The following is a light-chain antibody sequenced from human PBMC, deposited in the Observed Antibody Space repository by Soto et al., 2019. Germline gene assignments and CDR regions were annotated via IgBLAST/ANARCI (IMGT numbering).Light chain of an antibody. CDR2: EVS. V-gene: IGLV2-14*01. CDR1: SSDVGSYNY. CDR3: SSYTSSSTL. J-gene: IGLJ1*01. Sequence: QSVLTQPASVSGSHGQSITISCTGTSSDVGSYNYVSWYQQHPGKAPKLMIYEVSDRPSGISSRFSGSKSGNTASLTISGLQTEDEADYYCSSYTSSSTLFGNGTKVTVL.